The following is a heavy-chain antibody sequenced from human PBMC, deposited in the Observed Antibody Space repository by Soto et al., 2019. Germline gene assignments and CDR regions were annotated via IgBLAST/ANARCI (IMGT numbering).Heavy chain of an antibody. CDR2: ISYDGSKK. J-gene: IGHJ4*02. CDR3: TSDRCSGTSCYFRY. Sequence: GGSLRLSCAASGFNLSSSAMNWVRQAPGKGLEWLSVISYDGSKKYYADSVKGRFTISRDDSKNTLYLQMHSLRADDTAVYYCTSDRCSGTSCYFRYWGQGTLVTVSS. CDR1: GFNLSSSA. V-gene: IGHV3-30-3*01. D-gene: IGHD2-2*01.